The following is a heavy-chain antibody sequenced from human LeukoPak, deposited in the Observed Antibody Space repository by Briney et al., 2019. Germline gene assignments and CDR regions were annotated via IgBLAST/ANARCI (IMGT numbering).Heavy chain of an antibody. J-gene: IGHJ4*02. CDR1: GYRFDNYW. CDR2: IYPGDSDT. V-gene: IGHV5-51*01. Sequence: GESLKISCKGSGYRFDNYWTGWVRQMPGKGLEWMGIIYPGDSDTGYSPSFEGQVTISADKSISTAYLHWNSLQASDTAMYFCASITMLRGGSPYSDYWGQGTLVTVPS. D-gene: IGHD3-10*01. CDR3: ASITMLRGGSPYSDY.